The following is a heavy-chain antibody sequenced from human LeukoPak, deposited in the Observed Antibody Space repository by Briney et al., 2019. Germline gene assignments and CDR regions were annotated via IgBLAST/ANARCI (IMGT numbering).Heavy chain of an antibody. CDR1: GGSISSSGYY. CDR2: INHSGST. V-gene: IGHV4-39*07. Sequence: SETLSLTCIVSGGSISSSGYYWGWIRQPPGKGLEWIGEINHSGSTNYNPSLKSRVTISVDTSKNQFSLKLSSVTAADTAVYYCARGKRVEGYNWFDPWGQGTLVTVSS. CDR3: ARGKRVEGYNWFDP. J-gene: IGHJ5*02. D-gene: IGHD2-15*01.